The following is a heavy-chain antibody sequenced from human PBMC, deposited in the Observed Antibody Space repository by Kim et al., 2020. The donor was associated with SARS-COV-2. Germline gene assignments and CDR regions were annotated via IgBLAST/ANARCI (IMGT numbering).Heavy chain of an antibody. CDR2: ISGSGGST. V-gene: IGHV3-23*01. J-gene: IGHJ4*02. CDR1: GFTFSSYA. CDR3: AKGRLWFGEVCSLRGFVY. D-gene: IGHD3-10*01. Sequence: GGSLRLSCAASGFTFSSYAMSWVRQAPGKGLEWVSAISGSGGSTYYADSVKGRFTISRDNSKNTLYLQMNSLRAEDTAVYYCAKGRLWFGEVCSLRGFVYWGQRALVTASS.